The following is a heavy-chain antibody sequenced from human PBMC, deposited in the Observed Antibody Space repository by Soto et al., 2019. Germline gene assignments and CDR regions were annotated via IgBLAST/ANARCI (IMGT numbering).Heavy chain of an antibody. CDR1: GYTFFTYD. J-gene: IGHJ5*02. Sequence: QVHLVQSGVEVKTPGASVKVSCKASGYTFFTYDISWVRQAPVQGLEWMGWISTYSGDTKYGQKFHGRVTMATDTSTTTAYVELRSLRSYDTAVDYCARHHPPPKSENWFDHCGQGALVTVSS. CDR3: ARHHPPPKSENWFDH. V-gene: IGHV1-18*01. CDR2: ISTYSGDT.